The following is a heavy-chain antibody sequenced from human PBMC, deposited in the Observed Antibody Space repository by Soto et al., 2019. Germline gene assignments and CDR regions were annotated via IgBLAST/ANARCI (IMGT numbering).Heavy chain of an antibody. D-gene: IGHD4-17*01. J-gene: IGHJ4*02. CDR3: AKDNGGSKFYFGY. CDR1: GFTFSSYG. V-gene: IGHV3-30*18. CDR2: ISYDGSNK. Sequence: GGSLRLSCAASGFTFSSYGMHWVRQAPGKGLEWVAVISYDGSNKYYADSVKGRFTISRDNSKNTLYLQMNSLRAEDTAVYYCAKDNGGSKFYFGYWGQGTLVTVSS.